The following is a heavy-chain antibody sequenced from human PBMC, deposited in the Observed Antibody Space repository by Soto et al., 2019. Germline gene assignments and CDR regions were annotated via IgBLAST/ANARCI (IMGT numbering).Heavy chain of an antibody. J-gene: IGHJ4*02. V-gene: IGHV3-74*01. Sequence: EVQLVESGGGLVQPGGSLRVSCAASGFTFSSYWMHWVRQAPGKGLVWVSRINSDGSSTSYADSVKGRFTISRDNAKNTLYCQMNSLRAEDTAIYYCARRGAVAGLHYWGQGTLVTVSS. CDR1: GFTFSSYW. D-gene: IGHD6-19*01. CDR3: ARRGAVAGLHY. CDR2: INSDGSST.